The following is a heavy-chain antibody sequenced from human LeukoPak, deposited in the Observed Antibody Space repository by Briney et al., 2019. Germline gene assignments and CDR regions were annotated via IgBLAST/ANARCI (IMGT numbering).Heavy chain of an antibody. CDR3: ARGITGYSSGWRFDP. Sequence: ASVKVSCKASGYSFTSNDINWVRQATGQGLEWMGWMNPNSGNTGYAQNFQGRVTMTRNTSISIAYMELSSLRSEDTAVYYCARGITGYSSGWRFDPWGQGTLVTVSS. D-gene: IGHD6-19*01. CDR2: MNPNSGNT. V-gene: IGHV1-8*01. CDR1: GYSFTSND. J-gene: IGHJ5*02.